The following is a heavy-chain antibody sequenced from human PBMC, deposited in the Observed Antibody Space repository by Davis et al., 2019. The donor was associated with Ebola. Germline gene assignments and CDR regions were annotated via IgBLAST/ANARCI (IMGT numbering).Heavy chain of an antibody. Sequence: MPSETLSLTCTVSGGSISSYYWSWVRQPPGKGLEWIGYVHYSGTTSTNPSLKSRVTMSVDTSKNQFSLRLSSVTAADTAVYYCARDYYESSGYFWYFDLWGRGTLVTVSS. CDR1: GGSISSYY. J-gene: IGHJ2*01. CDR3: ARDYYESSGYFWYFDL. V-gene: IGHV4-59*01. D-gene: IGHD3-22*01. CDR2: VHYSGTT.